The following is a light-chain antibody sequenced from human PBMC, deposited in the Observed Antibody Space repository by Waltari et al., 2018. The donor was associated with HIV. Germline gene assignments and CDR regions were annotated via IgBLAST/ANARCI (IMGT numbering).Light chain of an antibody. V-gene: IGKV4-1*01. CDR2: WAS. Sequence: SLPVSLGERATLNCTSSRTILFSSDNRNYLAWYQQKPRQPPKLLISWASTRESGVPDRFSGSGSGTDFTLTITRLQAEDVAVYHCQQYFRIPPTFGGGTKVEIK. CDR3: QQYFRIPPT. CDR1: RTILFSSDNRNY. J-gene: IGKJ4*01.